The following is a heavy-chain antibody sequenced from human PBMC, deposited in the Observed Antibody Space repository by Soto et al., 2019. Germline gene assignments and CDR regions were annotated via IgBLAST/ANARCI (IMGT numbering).Heavy chain of an antibody. CDR2: INPILSMS. Sequence: QVQLVQSGAEVKKPGSSVRVSYKASGDTFTFYSINWVRQAPGLGLEWMGRINPILSMSNYAQRFQGRVTMTADKSTSTAYMGLSSLRSEDTAMYYCASSYGSGYRAFDYWGQGALVTVSS. CDR3: ASSYGSGYRAFDY. V-gene: IGHV1-69*02. CDR1: GDTFTFYS. D-gene: IGHD3-10*01. J-gene: IGHJ4*02.